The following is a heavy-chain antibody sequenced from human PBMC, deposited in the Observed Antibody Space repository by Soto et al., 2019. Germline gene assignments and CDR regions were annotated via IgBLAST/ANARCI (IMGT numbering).Heavy chain of an antibody. V-gene: IGHV4-59*03. CDR3: AGHRGVVRVRAAIGPYYYYSGMDV. D-gene: IGHD2-2*02. Sequence: SETLFITCTVSHGSNRSYYWRWIRQPPGKRLEWIGYIYYSASTNYGPSLKSPVSTAVDTSKDEFSLKLSSVTAEDTAVKYCAGHRGVVRVRAAIGPYYYYSGMDVWGQGTTLTVSS. CDR1: HGSNRSYY. J-gene: IGHJ6*02. CDR2: IYYSAST.